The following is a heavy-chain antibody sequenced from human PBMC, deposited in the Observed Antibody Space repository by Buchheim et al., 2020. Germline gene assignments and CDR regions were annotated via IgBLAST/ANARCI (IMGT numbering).Heavy chain of an antibody. Sequence: EVQLLESGGGLVQPGGSLRLSCAASGFTFSSYAMSWVRQAPGKGLEWVSAISGSGGSTYYADSVKGRFTISRDNSKNTLYLQMNSLRAEDTAVYYCATSFGPWLATPVYYFDYWGQGTL. CDR2: ISGSGGST. V-gene: IGHV3-23*01. CDR1: GFTFSSYA. D-gene: IGHD5-12*01. CDR3: ATSFGPWLATPVYYFDY. J-gene: IGHJ4*02.